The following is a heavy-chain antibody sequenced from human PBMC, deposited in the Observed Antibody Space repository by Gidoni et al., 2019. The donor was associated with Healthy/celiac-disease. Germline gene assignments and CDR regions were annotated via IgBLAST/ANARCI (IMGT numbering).Heavy chain of an antibody. J-gene: IGHJ4*02. Sequence: EVQLVESGGGLVQPGGSLRLSCAASGFTFSSYDMHLVRQATRKGLEWVSAIGTAGDPYYPGSVKGRFTISRENAKNSLYLQMNSLRAGDTAVYYCARAISIAVAGIDYWGQGTLVTVSS. CDR1: GFTFSSYD. D-gene: IGHD6-19*01. V-gene: IGHV3-13*05. CDR2: IGTAGDP. CDR3: ARAISIAVAGIDY.